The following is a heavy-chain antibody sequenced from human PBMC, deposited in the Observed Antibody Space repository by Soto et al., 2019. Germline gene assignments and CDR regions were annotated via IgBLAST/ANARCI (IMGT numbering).Heavy chain of an antibody. CDR3: ARDSGVGGY. CDR2: IYHTGTT. Sequence: PSETLSLTCAVSDYSISNGYYWGWVRLPPGKGLEWIGEIYHTGTTSYNPSLKSRVTISVDKSKNQFSLKLTSVSVADTAVYYCARDSGVGGYWGQGTLVTVSS. J-gene: IGHJ4*02. V-gene: IGHV4-38-2*02. CDR1: DYSISNGYY. D-gene: IGHD3-16*01.